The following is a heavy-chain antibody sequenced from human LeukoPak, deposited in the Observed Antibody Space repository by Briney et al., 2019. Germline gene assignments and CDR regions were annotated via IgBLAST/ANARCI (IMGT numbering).Heavy chain of an antibody. D-gene: IGHD6-13*01. CDR2: ITADNGNT. Sequence: ASVKVSCKASGYTFTTYNINWVRQAPGQGLEWMGWITADNGNTNYAQKFQGRVTMTTDTSTSTVYMELRSLRSGDTAVYYCARVQSSSWGYAFDIWGQGTMVTVSS. CDR1: GYTFTTYN. CDR3: ARVQSSSWGYAFDI. J-gene: IGHJ3*02. V-gene: IGHV1-18*01.